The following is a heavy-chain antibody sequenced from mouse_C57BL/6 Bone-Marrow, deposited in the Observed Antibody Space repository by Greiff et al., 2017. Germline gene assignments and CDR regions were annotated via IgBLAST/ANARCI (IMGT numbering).Heavy chain of an antibody. D-gene: IGHD2-1*01. V-gene: IGHV1-69*01. CDR2: IDPSDSYT. CDR3: VRWDANSVGDY. J-gene: IGHJ2*01. Sequence: QVQLQQPGAELVMPGASVKLSCKASGYTFTSYWMHWVKQRPGQGLEWIGEIDPSDSYTNYNQKFKGKSTLTVDKSSSTAYIQLSILTSEVSAVYYGVRWDANSVGDYWGQGTTLTVSS. CDR1: GYTFTSYW.